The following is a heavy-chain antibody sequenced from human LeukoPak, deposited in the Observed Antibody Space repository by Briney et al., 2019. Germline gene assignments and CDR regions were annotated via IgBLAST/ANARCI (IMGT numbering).Heavy chain of an antibody. CDR2: FDPEDGET. V-gene: IGHV1-24*01. CDR1: GYTLTELS. J-gene: IGHJ3*02. CDR3: ATDMVRGAKSAFDI. D-gene: IGHD3-10*01. Sequence: ASVKVSCKVSGYTLTELSMHWVRQAPGKGPEWMGGFDPEDGETIYAQKFQGRVTMTEDTSTDTAYMELSSLRSEDTAVYYCATDMVRGAKSAFDIWGQGTMVTVSS.